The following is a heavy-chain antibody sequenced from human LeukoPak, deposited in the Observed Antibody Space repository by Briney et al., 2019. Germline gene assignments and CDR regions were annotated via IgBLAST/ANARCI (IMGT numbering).Heavy chain of an antibody. Sequence: GGSLRLSCAATGFTFWSYGMHWVRQAPGKGLEWVAVVSYDGSNKNYADSVKGRFTISRDNSKNTLYLQLNSLRVEDTAVYYCARANSGSYSIGWYYYGMDVWGQGTTVTVSS. CDR3: ARANSGSYSIGWYYYGMDV. V-gene: IGHV3-30*03. CDR2: VSYDGSNK. CDR1: GFTFWSYG. D-gene: IGHD1-26*01. J-gene: IGHJ6*02.